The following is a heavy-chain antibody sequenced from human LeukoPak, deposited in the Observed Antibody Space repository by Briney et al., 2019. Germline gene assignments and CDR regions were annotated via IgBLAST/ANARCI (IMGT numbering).Heavy chain of an antibody. CDR3: ARGGPTPPNSSGYYPDY. D-gene: IGHD3-22*01. V-gene: IGHV4-34*01. CDR1: GGSFSGYY. CDR2: INHSGST. Sequence: SETLSLTCAVYGGSFSGYYWSWIRQPPGKGLEWIGEINHSGSTNYNPSLKSRVTISVDTSKNQFSLKLSSVTAADTAVYYCARGGPTPPNSSGYYPDYWGQGTLVTVSS. J-gene: IGHJ4*02.